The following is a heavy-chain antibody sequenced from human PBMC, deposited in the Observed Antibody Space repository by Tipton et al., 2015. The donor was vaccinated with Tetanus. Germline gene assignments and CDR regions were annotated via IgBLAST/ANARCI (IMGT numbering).Heavy chain of an antibody. CDR3: AREDGGPTLDYFDS. CDR2: ITYDGKTK. D-gene: IGHD3-16*01. Sequence: RSLRLSCAASGFTFSRYAIHWVRQAPGKGLEWVAVITYDGKTKYYADSVKGRFTLSRDNSENTLYLQMSSLKVEDTAVYYCAREDGGPTLDYFDSRGQGTLVTVSS. CDR1: GFTFSRYA. V-gene: IGHV3-30*04. J-gene: IGHJ4*02.